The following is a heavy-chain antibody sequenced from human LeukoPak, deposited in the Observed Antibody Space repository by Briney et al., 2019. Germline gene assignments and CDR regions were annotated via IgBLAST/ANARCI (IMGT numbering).Heavy chain of an antibody. D-gene: IGHD3-22*01. V-gene: IGHV4-59*08. J-gene: IGHJ3*02. CDR2: IYDSGST. CDR3: ARQQNYYDSSGFYPDGFDM. Sequence: SETLSLTCTVSGGSLSTYWWSWLRQPPGKGLEWIGNIYDSGSTNYNPSLKTRVTISVDTSKNQFSLKLSSVTAADTAVYYCARQQNYYDSSGFYPDGFDMWGQGTMVTVSS. CDR1: GGSLSTYW.